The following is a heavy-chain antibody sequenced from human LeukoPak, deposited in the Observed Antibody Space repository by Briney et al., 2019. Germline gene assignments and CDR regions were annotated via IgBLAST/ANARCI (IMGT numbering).Heavy chain of an antibody. D-gene: IGHD6-13*01. V-gene: IGHV5-51*01. CDR1: GYRFTSYW. CDR3: ARRVGSSWYGGAFDI. J-gene: IGHJ3*02. Sequence: AESLKISCKGSGYRFTSYWIGWVRQMPGKGLEWMGIIYPGDSDTSYSPSFQGQVTISDDKSISTAYLQWSSLKASDTAMYYCARRVGSSWYGGAFDIWGQGTMVTVSS. CDR2: IYPGDSDT.